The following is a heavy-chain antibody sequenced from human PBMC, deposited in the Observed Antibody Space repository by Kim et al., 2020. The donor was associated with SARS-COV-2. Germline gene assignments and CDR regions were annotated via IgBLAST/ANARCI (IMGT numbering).Heavy chain of an antibody. V-gene: IGHV1-18*01. Sequence: YAQKLQGRVTMTTDTSTSTAYMELRSLRSDDTAVYYCARFDSSGWYTFDYWGQGTLVTVSS. CDR3: ARFDSSGWYTFDY. J-gene: IGHJ4*02. D-gene: IGHD6-19*01.